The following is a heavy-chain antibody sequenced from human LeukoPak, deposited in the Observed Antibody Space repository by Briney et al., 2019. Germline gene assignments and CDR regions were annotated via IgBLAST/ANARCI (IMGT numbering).Heavy chain of an antibody. V-gene: IGHV3-11*05. D-gene: IGHD3-16*02. J-gene: IGHJ4*02. CDR1: GFTFSDYY. CDR2: ITGSSIYT. CDR3: ATARYTGGLSALGY. Sequence: GGSLRLSCAASGFTFSDYYMSWIRRAPGKGLEWVSDITGSSIYTNYADSVKGRFTISRDNAKNSVNLQMNSLRAEDTAVYYCATARYTGGLSALGYWGQGTLVTVSS.